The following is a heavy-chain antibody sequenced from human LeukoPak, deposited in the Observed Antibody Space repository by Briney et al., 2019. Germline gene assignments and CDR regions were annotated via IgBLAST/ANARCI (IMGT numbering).Heavy chain of an antibody. CDR2: ISSRSSTI. J-gene: IGHJ4*02. Sequence: GGSLRLSCAASGFTFHFYSMTWVRQAPGKGLEWVSYISSRSSTIYYTESVKGRFPVSRDNAKNSLNLQMNSLRDEDTAVYYCARGEDYWGQGTLVTVSS. CDR1: GFTFHFYS. V-gene: IGHV3-48*02. CDR3: ARGEDY.